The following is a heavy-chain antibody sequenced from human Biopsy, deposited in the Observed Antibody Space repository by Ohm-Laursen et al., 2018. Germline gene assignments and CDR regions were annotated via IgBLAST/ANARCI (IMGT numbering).Heavy chain of an antibody. CDR1: GYSFTKYY. J-gene: IGHJ6*02. D-gene: IGHD3-9*01. CDR2: INPTGGTT. V-gene: IGHV1-46*01. Sequence: ASVKASCTASGYSFTKYYINWVRQAPGQGLEWMGIINPTGGTTSHAEKFQGRVTLTRDTSTGTVYLELNSLIYEDTALYYCARDETGSSVFGPYYYGMDVWGQGTTVTVSS. CDR3: ARDETGSSVFGPYYYGMDV.